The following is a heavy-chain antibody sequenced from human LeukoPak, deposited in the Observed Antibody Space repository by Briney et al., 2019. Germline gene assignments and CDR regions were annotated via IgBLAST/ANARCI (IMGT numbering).Heavy chain of an antibody. CDR3: TLSYGRGFNYYYGMDV. CDR2: IDTASNT. CDR1: GFTFSSYD. Sequence: GGSLRLFCAASGFTFSSYDMHWVRQVTGRGLEWVSAIDTASNTYYPGSVKGRFTISRENAKNSVYLQMNSLRAGDTAVYYCTLSYGRGFNYYYGMDVWGQGTTVTVSS. D-gene: IGHD5-18*01. J-gene: IGHJ6*02. V-gene: IGHV3-13*01.